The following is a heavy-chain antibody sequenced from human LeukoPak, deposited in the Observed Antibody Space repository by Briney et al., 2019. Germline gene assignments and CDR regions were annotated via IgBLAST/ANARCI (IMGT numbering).Heavy chain of an antibody. CDR1: GGSISSGDYY. CDR3: DRECSSTSCYIRWFDP. J-gene: IGHJ5*02. CDR2: IYYSGST. V-gene: IGHV4-30-4*01. Sequence: SETLSLTCTVSGGSISSGDYYWSWIRQPPGKGLEWIGYIYYSGSTYYNPSLKGRVTMSVDTSRNQFSLKLSSVTAADTAVYYCDRECSSTSCYIRWFDPWGQGTLVTVSS. D-gene: IGHD2-2*02.